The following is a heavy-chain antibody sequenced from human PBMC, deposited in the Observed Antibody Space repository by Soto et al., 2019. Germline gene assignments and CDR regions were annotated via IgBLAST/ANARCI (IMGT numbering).Heavy chain of an antibody. V-gene: IGHV4-31*03. CDR3: ARGTYYYDSSGFYFDH. CDR1: GGSISSGGYY. J-gene: IGHJ4*02. Sequence: TLSLTCTVSGGSISSGGYYWSWIRQHPGKGLEWIGYIYYSGSTYYNPSLKSRVTISVDTSKNQFSLKLSSVTAADTAVYYCARGTYYYDSSGFYFDHWGQGTLVTVS. CDR2: IYYSGST. D-gene: IGHD3-22*01.